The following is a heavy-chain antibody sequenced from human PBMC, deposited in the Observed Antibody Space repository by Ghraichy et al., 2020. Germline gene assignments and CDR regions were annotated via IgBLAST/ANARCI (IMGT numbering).Heavy chain of an antibody. CDR2: IKSKTDGGTT. D-gene: IGHD3-3*01. Sequence: GSLNISCAASGFTFSNAWMSWVRQAPGKGLEWVGRIKSKTDGGTTDYAAPVKGRFTISRDDSKNTLYLQMNSLKTEDTAVYYCTTARYYDFWSGSPAAASYGMDVWGQGTTVTVSS. CDR1: GFTFSNAW. CDR3: TTARYYDFWSGSPAAASYGMDV. V-gene: IGHV3-15*01. J-gene: IGHJ6*02.